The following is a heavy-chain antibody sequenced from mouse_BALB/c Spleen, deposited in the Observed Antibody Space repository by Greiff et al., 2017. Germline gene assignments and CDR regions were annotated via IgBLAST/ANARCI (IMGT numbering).Heavy chain of an antibody. CDR2: ISSGSSTI. V-gene: IGHV5-17*02. Sequence: EVMLVESGGGLVQPGGSRKLSCAASGFTFSSFGMHWVRQAPEKGLEWVAYISSGSSTIYYADTVKGRFTISRDNPKNTLFLQMTSLRSEDTAMYYCAKDGNYVGVYAMDYWGQGTSVTVSS. CDR1: GFTFSSFG. D-gene: IGHD2-1*01. J-gene: IGHJ4*01. CDR3: AKDGNYVGVYAMDY.